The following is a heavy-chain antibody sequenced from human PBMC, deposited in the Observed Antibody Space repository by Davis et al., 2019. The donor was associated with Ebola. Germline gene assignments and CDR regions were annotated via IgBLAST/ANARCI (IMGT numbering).Heavy chain of an antibody. CDR1: GFSFSSYG. CDR3: ARDGSELELLYYYGMDV. D-gene: IGHD1-7*01. CDR2: ISPSAGST. V-gene: IGHV3-23*01. Sequence: GESLKISCAGSGFSFSSYGMSWVRQAPGKGLEWVSAISPSAGSTFYGDSVNGRFTISRDNSRSTLYLQMNTLRADDTAVYYCARDGSELELLYYYGMDVWGKGTTVTVSS. J-gene: IGHJ6*04.